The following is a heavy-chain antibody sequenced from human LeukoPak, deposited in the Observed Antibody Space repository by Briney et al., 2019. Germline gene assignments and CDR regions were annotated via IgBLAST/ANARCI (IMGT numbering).Heavy chain of an antibody. D-gene: IGHD3-16*01. Sequence: RGSLRLSCAASGFTFDDYAMHWVRQAPGKGLEWVSLVSGDGGSTYYADSVKGRFTISRDNSKNSLYLQMNSLRTEDTALYYCAKDGGEPHANDAFDIWGQGTMVTVSS. V-gene: IGHV3-43*02. J-gene: IGHJ3*02. CDR1: GFTFDDYA. CDR2: VSGDGGST. CDR3: AKDGGEPHANDAFDI.